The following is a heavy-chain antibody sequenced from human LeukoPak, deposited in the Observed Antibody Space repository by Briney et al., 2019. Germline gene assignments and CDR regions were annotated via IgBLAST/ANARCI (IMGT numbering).Heavy chain of an antibody. V-gene: IGHV4-39*01. D-gene: IGHD2-2*01. CDR2: IYYSGST. CDR1: GGSISSSSYY. CDR3: ARLPNYYYHYMDV. Sequence: PSETLSLTCTVSGGSISSSSYYWGWIRQPPGKGLEWIGSIYYSGSTYYNPSLKSRVTISVDTSKNQFSLKLSSVTAADTAVYYCARLPNYYYHYMDVWGKGTTVTISS. J-gene: IGHJ6*03.